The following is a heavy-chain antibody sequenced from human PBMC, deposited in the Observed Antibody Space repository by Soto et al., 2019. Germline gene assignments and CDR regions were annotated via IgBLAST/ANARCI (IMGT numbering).Heavy chain of an antibody. D-gene: IGHD3-10*01. J-gene: IGHJ4*02. CDR3: ARRAGQQGFDY. CDR2: IIPIFGTA. Sequence: GSSVKVSCKASGGTFSSYSISWLRQAPGKGLEWMGGIIPIFGTANYAQKFQGRVTITADESTSTAYMELSSLRSEGTAVYYCARRAGQQGFDYWGKGPLVTVSS. V-gene: IGHV1-69*01. CDR1: GGTFSSYS.